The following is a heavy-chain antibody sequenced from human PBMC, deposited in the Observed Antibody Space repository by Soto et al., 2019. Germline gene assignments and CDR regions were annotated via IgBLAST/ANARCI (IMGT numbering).Heavy chain of an antibody. D-gene: IGHD6-19*01. CDR3: ARRVAGDVGRHFDY. V-gene: IGHV4-39*01. CDR2: IFYTGNT. J-gene: IGHJ4*02. CDR1: GGSISSSSYY. Sequence: SETLSLTCTVTGGSISSSSYYWGSNRQPTGKGLEWIVSIFYTGNTYYNPSLKSRVTISVVTSKNQFSLKLSSVTAADTAVYYCARRVAGDVGRHFDYWGQGTLVTVS.